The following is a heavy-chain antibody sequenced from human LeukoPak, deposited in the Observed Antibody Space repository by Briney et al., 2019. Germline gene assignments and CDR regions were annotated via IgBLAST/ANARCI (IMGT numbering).Heavy chain of an antibody. CDR1: GFTFNSYG. J-gene: IGHJ5*01. CDR3: AKELQQWLVGNWFDS. D-gene: IGHD6-19*01. V-gene: IGHV3-30*18. Sequence: PGGSLRLSCAASGFTFNSYGIHWVRQAPGKGLEWVAVISYDGSDKYYADSVKGRFTISRDNSKNTLYLRMNSLRAEDTALYYCAKELQQWLVGNWFDSWGQGSLVTVSS. CDR2: ISYDGSDK.